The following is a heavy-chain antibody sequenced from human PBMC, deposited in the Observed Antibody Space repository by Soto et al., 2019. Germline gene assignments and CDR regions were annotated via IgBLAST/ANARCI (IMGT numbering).Heavy chain of an antibody. CDR1: GYTFTGYY. V-gene: IGHV1-2*04. CDR2: INPNSGGT. Sequence: AASVKVSCKASGYTFTGYYMHWVRQAPGQGLEWMGWINPNSGGTNYAQKFQGWVTMTRDTSISTAYIELSRLRSDDTAVYYCAREGPSGSYYFDYWGQGTLVTVSS. CDR3: AREGPSGSYYFDY. D-gene: IGHD1-26*01. J-gene: IGHJ4*02.